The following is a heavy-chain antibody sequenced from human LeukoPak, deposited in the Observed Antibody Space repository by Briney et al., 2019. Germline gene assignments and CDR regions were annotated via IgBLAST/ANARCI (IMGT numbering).Heavy chain of an antibody. V-gene: IGHV4-61*02. D-gene: IGHD4-17*01. J-gene: IGHJ4*02. CDR1: GGSISSGSYY. CDR2: IYTSGST. CDR3: ARGIESYGDYGY. Sequence: SSETLSLTCTVSGGSISSGSYYWSWIRQPAGKGLEWIGRIYTSGSTNYNPSLKSRVTISVDTSKNQFSLKLSSVTAADTAVYYCARGIESYGDYGYWGQGILVTVSS.